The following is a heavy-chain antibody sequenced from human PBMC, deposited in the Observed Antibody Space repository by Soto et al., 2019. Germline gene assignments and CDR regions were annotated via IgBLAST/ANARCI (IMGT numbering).Heavy chain of an antibody. J-gene: IGHJ4*02. Sequence: QVQLQESGPGLVKPSQTLSLTCTVSGGSISSDTYYLSWIRQHPGKGLEWIGYIYYSGSTYYNPSLKSRVTISVDTSKNQFSLKLSSVTAADTAVYYCARGPGSGWYDYWGQGTLVTVSS. CDR1: GGSISSDTYY. CDR3: ARGPGSGWYDY. V-gene: IGHV4-31*03. D-gene: IGHD6-19*01. CDR2: IYYSGST.